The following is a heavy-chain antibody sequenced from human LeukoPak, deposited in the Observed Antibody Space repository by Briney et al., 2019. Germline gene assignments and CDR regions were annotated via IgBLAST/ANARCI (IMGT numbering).Heavy chain of an antibody. V-gene: IGHV3-66*01. CDR3: ASTQRGDYFDY. J-gene: IGHJ4*02. Sequence: PGGSLRLSCAASGFTFSDYYMSWIRQAPGKGLEWVSVIYSGGSTYYTDSVKGRFTISRDKSKNTLYLQMNSLRAEDTAVYYCASTQRGDYFDYWGQGTLVTVSS. CDR1: GFTFSDYY. CDR2: IYSGGST. D-gene: IGHD2-15*01.